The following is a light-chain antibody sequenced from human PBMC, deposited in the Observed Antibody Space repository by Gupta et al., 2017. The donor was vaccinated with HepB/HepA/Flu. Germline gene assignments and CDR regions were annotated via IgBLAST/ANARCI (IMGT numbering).Light chain of an antibody. J-gene: IGLJ3*02. CDR1: SGNIASNN. Sequence: NFMLTQPHPVPPSPGKTVTIPCTRSSGNIASNNVQWYQQRPGRAPRTLIYADRDRPSGVPDRFSGSNGGSSTAESITILRPEAEEDYYYYSQYYDVVGLRVFGGGTKLTVL. CDR2: ADR. CDR3: QYYDVVGLRV. V-gene: IGLV6-57*03.